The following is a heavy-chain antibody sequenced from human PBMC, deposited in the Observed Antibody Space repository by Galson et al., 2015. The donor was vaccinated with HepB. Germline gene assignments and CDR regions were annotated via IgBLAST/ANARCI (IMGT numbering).Heavy chain of an antibody. CDR3: ARIGGVTPYYDFWSGYSRYGMDV. CDR2: IYSGGST. Sequence: SLRLSCAASGFTFSNYAMNWVRQAPGKGLEWVSVIYSGGSTYYADSVKGRFTISRDNSKNTLYLQMNSLRAEDTAVYYCARIGGVTPYYDFWSGYSRYGMDVWGQGTTVTVSS. J-gene: IGHJ6*02. V-gene: IGHV3-66*02. CDR1: GFTFSNYA. D-gene: IGHD3-3*01.